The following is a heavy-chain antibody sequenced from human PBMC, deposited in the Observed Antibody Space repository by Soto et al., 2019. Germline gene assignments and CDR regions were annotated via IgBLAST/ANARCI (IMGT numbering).Heavy chain of an antibody. CDR2: INPSGGST. D-gene: IGHD3-3*01. J-gene: IGHJ4*02. Sequence: QVQLVQSGAEVKKPGASVKVSCKASGYTFTSYYMHWVRQAPGQGLEWMGIINPSGGSTSYAQKFQGRVTMTRDTSTSTVYMELSSLRSEDTAVYYCARATYELRFLDILYFDYWGQGTLVTVSS. CDR1: GYTFTSYY. CDR3: ARATYELRFLDILYFDY. V-gene: IGHV1-46*03.